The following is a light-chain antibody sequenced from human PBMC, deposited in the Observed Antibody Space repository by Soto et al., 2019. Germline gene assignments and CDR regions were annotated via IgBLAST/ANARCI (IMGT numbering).Light chain of an antibody. CDR3: QQRHSYPIT. J-gene: IGKJ5*01. CDR2: TAS. V-gene: IGKV1-9*01. CDR1: QDISSY. Sequence: DIQLTQSPSFLSASVGDRVTVTCRASQDISSYLAWYQQKPGKAPNLLIHTASTLQSGVPSRFSGSGSGAEFTLTISSLQPDDFATYYCQQRHSYPITFGQGTRLDIK.